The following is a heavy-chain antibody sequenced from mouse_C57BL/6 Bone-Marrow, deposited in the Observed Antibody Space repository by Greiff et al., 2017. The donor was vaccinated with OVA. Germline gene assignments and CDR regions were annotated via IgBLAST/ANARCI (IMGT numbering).Heavy chain of an antibody. CDR2: ISDGGSYT. Sequence: EVQLVESGGGLVKPGGSLKLSCAASGFTFSSYAMSWVRQTPEKRLEWVATISDGGSYTYYPDNVKGRYTIARDNAKNNLYLQMSHLKSEDTAMYYSARETAQATRAWLAYWGQGTLVTDSA. J-gene: IGHJ3*01. V-gene: IGHV5-4*01. D-gene: IGHD3-2*02. CDR3: ARETAQATRAWLAY. CDR1: GFTFSSYA.